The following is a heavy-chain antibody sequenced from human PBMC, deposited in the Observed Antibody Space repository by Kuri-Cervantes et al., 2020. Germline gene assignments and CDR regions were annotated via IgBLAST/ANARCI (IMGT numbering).Heavy chain of an antibody. D-gene: IGHD6-13*01. J-gene: IGHJ6*03. V-gene: IGHV4-34*01. CDR3: ARGRSSSRHHYYYYMDV. Sequence: SETLSLTCAVYGGSFSDYYWSWIRQPPGKGPEWIGEINHSGSTNYNPSLKSRVTISVDTSKNQFSLKLSSVTAADTAVYSCARGRSSSRHHYYYYMDVWGKGTTVTVSS. CDR1: GGSFSDYY. CDR2: INHSGST.